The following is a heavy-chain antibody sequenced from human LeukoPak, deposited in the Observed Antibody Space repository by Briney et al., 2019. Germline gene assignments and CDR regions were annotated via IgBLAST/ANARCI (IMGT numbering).Heavy chain of an antibody. D-gene: IGHD6-13*01. CDR3: ARRSLSSSWYGVDY. CDR2: IKQDGSEK. Sequence: GGSLRLSCAASGFTFSSYWISWVRQAPGKGLEWVANIKQDGSEKYYVDSVKGRFTISRDNAKNSLYLQMNSLRAEDTAVYYCARRSLSSSWYGVDYWGQGTLVTVSS. J-gene: IGHJ4*02. CDR1: GFTFSSYW. V-gene: IGHV3-7*01.